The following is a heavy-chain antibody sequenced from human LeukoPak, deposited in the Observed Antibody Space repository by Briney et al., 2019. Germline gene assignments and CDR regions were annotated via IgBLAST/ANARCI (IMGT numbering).Heavy chain of an antibody. J-gene: IGHJ4*02. Sequence: GGSLRLSCAASGFTFSSYGMHWVRQAPGKGLEWVAFIRYDGSNKYYADSVKGRLTISRDNYKNTLYLQMNSLRAEDTAVYYCARLTYYDFWSGYYERSSGFDYWGQGTLVTVSS. CDR2: IRYDGSNK. CDR1: GFTFSSYG. CDR3: ARLTYYDFWSGYYERSSGFDY. D-gene: IGHD3-3*01. V-gene: IGHV3-30*02.